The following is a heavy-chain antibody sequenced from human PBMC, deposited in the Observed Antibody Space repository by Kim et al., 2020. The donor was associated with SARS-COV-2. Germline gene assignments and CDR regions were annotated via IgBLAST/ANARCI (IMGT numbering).Heavy chain of an antibody. V-gene: IGHV3-53*01. Sequence: GGSLRLSCAASGFTVSSNYMSWVRQAPGKGLEWVSVIYSGGSTYYADSVKGRFTISRDNSKNTLYLQMNSLRAEDTAVYYCARDLFSRRIYYGMDVWGQGTTVTVSS. D-gene: IGHD3-9*01. CDR2: IYSGGST. J-gene: IGHJ6*02. CDR3: ARDLFSRRIYYGMDV. CDR1: GFTVSSNY.